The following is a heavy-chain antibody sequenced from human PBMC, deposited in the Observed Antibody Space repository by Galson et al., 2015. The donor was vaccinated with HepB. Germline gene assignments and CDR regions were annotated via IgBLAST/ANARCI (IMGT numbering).Heavy chain of an antibody. V-gene: IGHV3-21*01. D-gene: IGHD1-26*01. CDR1: GFTFSSYS. J-gene: IGHJ6*03. CDR2: ISSSSSYI. CDR3: ARQGGSYFEYYYYMDV. Sequence: SLRLSCAASGFTFSSYSMNWVRQAPGKGLEWVSSISSSSSYIYYADSVKGRFTISRDNAKNSLYLQMNSLRAEDTAVYYCARQGGSYFEYYYYMDVWGKGTTVTVSS.